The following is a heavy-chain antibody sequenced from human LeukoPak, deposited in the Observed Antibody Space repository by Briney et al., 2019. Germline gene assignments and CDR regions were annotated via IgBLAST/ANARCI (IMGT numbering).Heavy chain of an antibody. V-gene: IGHV3-7*01. J-gene: IGHJ4*02. CDR3: TRDTIGSLGY. CDR2: IKQDGSTK. D-gene: IGHD1-26*01. CDR1: GFTFSNSW. Sequence: PGGPLRLSCAASGFTFSNSWMAWVRQAPGKGLEWVVNIKQDGSTKHYADSLKGRFTISRDNPKNSLFLQMNNLRADDTAIYYCTRDTIGSLGYWGQGILVTVAS.